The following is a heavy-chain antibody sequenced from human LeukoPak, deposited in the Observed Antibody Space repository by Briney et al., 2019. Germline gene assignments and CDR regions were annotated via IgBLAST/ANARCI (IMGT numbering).Heavy chain of an antibody. J-gene: IGHJ6*03. Sequence: GGSLRLSCAASGFTFSSYAMSWVRQAPGKGLEWVSAISGSGGSTYYADSVKGRFTISRDNSKNTLYLQMNSLRAEDTAVYYCAKGNGFLEWLNYYYTDVWGKGTTVTVSS. CDR2: ISGSGGST. CDR3: AKGNGFLEWLNYYYTDV. D-gene: IGHD3-3*01. CDR1: GFTFSSYA. V-gene: IGHV3-23*01.